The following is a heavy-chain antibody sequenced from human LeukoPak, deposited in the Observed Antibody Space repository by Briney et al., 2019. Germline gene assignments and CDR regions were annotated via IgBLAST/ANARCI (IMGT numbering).Heavy chain of an antibody. Sequence: ASVKVSCKAPGYTFTSYYMHWVRQAPGQGLEWMGIINPSGGSTSYAQKFQGRVTMTRDTSTSTVYMELSSLRSEDTAVYYCARIFLRGVTVTTPVASFDYWGQGTLVTVSS. CDR2: INPSGGST. V-gene: IGHV1-46*01. CDR3: ARIFLRGVTVTTPVASFDY. D-gene: IGHD4-17*01. CDR1: GYTFTSYY. J-gene: IGHJ4*02.